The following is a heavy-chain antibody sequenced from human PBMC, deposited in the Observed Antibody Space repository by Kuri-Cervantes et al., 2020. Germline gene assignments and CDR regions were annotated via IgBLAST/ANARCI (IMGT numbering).Heavy chain of an antibody. J-gene: IGHJ6*02. Sequence: ASVKVSCKASGYTFTSYGISWVRQAPGQGLEWMGWISAYNGNTNYAQKLQGRVTMTTDTSTSTAYMELRSLRSDDTAVYYCARGAFWSGVYYYGMDVWGQGATVTVSS. V-gene: IGHV1-18*01. D-gene: IGHD3-3*01. CDR1: GYTFTSYG. CDR3: ARGAFWSGVYYYGMDV. CDR2: ISAYNGNT.